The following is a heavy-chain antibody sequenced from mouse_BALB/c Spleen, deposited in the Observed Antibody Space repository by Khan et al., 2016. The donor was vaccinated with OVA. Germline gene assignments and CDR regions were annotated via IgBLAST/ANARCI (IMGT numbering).Heavy chain of an antibody. CDR1: GYTFTDYY. J-gene: IGHJ3*01. D-gene: IGHD1-2*01. CDR2: ISPGSGDT. CDR3: ARRNYFGYTFAY. V-gene: IGHV1-77*01. Sequence: QVRLQQSGAELARPGASVKLSCKASGYTFTDYYINWVKQRTGQGLEWIGEISPGSGDTYYNERFKGTATLTAAKSSSTDYMQLRSLTSGASAFYFCARRNYFGYTFAYWGQGTLVTVSA.